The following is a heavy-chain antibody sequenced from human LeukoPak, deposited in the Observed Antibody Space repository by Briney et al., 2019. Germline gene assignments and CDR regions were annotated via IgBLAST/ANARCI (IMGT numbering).Heavy chain of an antibody. Sequence: PGGSLRLSCAASGFTFSSYAMSWVRQAPGKGLEWVASIKHDESEKYYVDSLKGRITISRDNAKNSLFLQMNSLRAEDTAVYLCARQGYYDRSGYYSWGQGTLVTVSS. V-gene: IGHV3-7*01. CDR3: ARQGYYDRSGYYS. CDR2: IKHDESEK. CDR1: GFTFSSYA. J-gene: IGHJ4*02. D-gene: IGHD3-22*01.